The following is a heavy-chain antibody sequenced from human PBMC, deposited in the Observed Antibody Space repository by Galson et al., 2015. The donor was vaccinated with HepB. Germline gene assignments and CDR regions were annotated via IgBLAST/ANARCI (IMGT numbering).Heavy chain of an antibody. V-gene: IGHV3-53*01. CDR3: ARAPYDSSGYYYQPAFDI. D-gene: IGHD3-22*01. Sequence: SLRLSCAASGFTVSSNYMSWVRQAPGKGLEWVSVIYSGGSTYYADSVKGRFTISRDNSKNTLYLQMNSLRAEDTAVYYCARAPYDSSGYYYQPAFDIWGQGTMVTVSS. CDR1: GFTVSSNY. J-gene: IGHJ3*02. CDR2: IYSGGST.